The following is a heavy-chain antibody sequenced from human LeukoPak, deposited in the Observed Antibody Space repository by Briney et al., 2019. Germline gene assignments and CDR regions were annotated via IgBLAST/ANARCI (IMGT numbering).Heavy chain of an antibody. CDR3: ARDQAGGRLNDFWSGYYINYYYYGMDV. CDR2: TYYRSKWYN. D-gene: IGHD3-3*01. V-gene: IGHV6-1*01. Sequence: PSQTLSLTCAISGDSVSSNSAAWNWTRQSPSRGLEWLGRTYYRSKWYNDYAVSVKSRITINPDTSKNQFSLQLNSVTPEDTAVYYCARDQAGGRLNDFWSGYYINYYYYGMDVWGQGTTVTVSS. CDR1: GDSVSSNSAA. J-gene: IGHJ6*02.